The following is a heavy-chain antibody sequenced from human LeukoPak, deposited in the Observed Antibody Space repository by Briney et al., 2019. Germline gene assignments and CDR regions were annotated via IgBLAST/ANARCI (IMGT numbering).Heavy chain of an antibody. D-gene: IGHD3-10*01. Sequence: ASVKVSCRASGYTFTSYDINWVRQATGQGLEWMGWMNPNSGNTGYAQKFQGRVTITRNTSISTAYMELSSLRSEDTAMYYCARGLYTMIRGVIIYWGQGTLVTVSS. CDR2: MNPNSGNT. V-gene: IGHV1-8*01. CDR3: ARGLYTMIRGVIIY. J-gene: IGHJ4*02. CDR1: GYTFTSYD.